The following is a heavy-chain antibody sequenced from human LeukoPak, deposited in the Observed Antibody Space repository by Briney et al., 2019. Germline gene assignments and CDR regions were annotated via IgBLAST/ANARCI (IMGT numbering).Heavy chain of an antibody. Sequence: GSSVKVSCKASGGTFSSYAISWVRQAPGQGLEWMGWISAYNGNTNYAQKLQGRVTMTTDTSTSTAYMELRSLRSDDTAVYYCARVLSYYRKNYFDYWGQGTLVTVSS. D-gene: IGHD3-10*01. CDR3: ARVLSYYRKNYFDY. V-gene: IGHV1-18*01. CDR1: GGTFSSYA. J-gene: IGHJ4*02. CDR2: ISAYNGNT.